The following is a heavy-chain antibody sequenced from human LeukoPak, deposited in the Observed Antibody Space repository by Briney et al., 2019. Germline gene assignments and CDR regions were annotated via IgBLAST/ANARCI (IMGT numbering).Heavy chain of an antibody. CDR2: IYHSGST. CDR3: AKRGNWGFFDY. D-gene: IGHD7-27*01. Sequence: SSETLSLTCTVSGYSISSNYYWGWIRQPPGMGLEWIGSIYHSGSTYFNPSLKSRVTISVDTSKNQFSLKLSSVTAADTAVYYCAKRGNWGFFDYWGQGTLVTVSS. CDR1: GYSISSNYY. J-gene: IGHJ4*02. V-gene: IGHV4-38-2*02.